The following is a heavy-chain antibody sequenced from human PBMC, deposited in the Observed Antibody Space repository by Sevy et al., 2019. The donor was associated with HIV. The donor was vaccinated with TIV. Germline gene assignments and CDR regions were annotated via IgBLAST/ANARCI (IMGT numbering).Heavy chain of an antibody. CDR2: IYHSGST. CDR3: ARGGVTMIVVVIPTSWFDP. J-gene: IGHJ5*02. V-gene: IGHV4-38-2*01. CDR1: GYSISSGYY. Sequence: SETLSLTCAVSGYSISSGYYWGWIRQPPGKGLEWIGSIYHSGSTYYNPSLKSRVTISVDTSKNQFSLKLGSVTAADTAVYYCARGGVTMIVVVIPTSWFDPWGQGTLVTVSS. D-gene: IGHD3-22*01.